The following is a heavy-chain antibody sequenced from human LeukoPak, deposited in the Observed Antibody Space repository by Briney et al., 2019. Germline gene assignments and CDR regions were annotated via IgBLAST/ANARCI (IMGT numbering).Heavy chain of an antibody. Sequence: SETLSLTCTVSGGSISSYYWSWIRQPPGKGLEWIGYIYSGGSTNYNPSLRSRVTISEDTSKNQFSLKLSSVTAAETAVYYCARRFCSGGSCYYFDYWGQGTLVTVSS. CDR3: ARRFCSGGSCYYFDY. D-gene: IGHD2-15*01. V-gene: IGHV4-4*08. CDR1: GGSISSYY. CDR2: IYSGGST. J-gene: IGHJ4*02.